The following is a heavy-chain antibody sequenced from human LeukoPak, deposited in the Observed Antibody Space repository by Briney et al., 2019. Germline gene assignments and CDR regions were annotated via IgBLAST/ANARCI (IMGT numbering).Heavy chain of an antibody. V-gene: IGHV4-59*12. CDR3: ARWGTYASTSNWFDP. J-gene: IGHJ5*02. CDR1: GGSISSYY. D-gene: IGHD2-2*01. CDR2: IYNSGST. Sequence: ASETLSLTCTVSGGSISSYYWSWIRQPPGKGLEWIGYIYNSGSTYYNPSLKSRVTISVDTSKNQFSLRLSSVTAADTAVYYCARWGTYASTSNWFDPWGQGTLVTVSS.